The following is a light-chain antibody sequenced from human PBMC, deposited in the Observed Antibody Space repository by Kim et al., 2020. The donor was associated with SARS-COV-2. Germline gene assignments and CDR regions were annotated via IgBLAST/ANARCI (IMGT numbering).Light chain of an antibody. Sequence: DIQMTQSPSTLSASVGDKVTITCRASQSISGGVAWYQQKPGKAPKLLICDASSLESGVPSRFSGSGSGTDFTLIVSSLQPDDFATYYCQQYSNRWTFGQGTKVDIK. J-gene: IGKJ1*01. CDR2: DAS. CDR1: QSISGG. V-gene: IGKV1-5*01. CDR3: QQYSNRWT.